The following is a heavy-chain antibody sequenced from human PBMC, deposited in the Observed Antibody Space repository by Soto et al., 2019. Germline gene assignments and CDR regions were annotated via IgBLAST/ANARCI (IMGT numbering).Heavy chain of an antibody. V-gene: IGHV1-69*02. Sequence: SVKVSCKASGGTFSSYTIIWVRQAPGQGLEWMGRIIPILGIANYAQKFQGRVTITADKSTSTAYMELSSLRSEDTAVYYCAKGAHYYYYGMDVWGQGTTVTVSS. CDR3: AKGAHYYYYGMDV. CDR2: IIPILGIA. J-gene: IGHJ6*02. CDR1: GGTFSSYT.